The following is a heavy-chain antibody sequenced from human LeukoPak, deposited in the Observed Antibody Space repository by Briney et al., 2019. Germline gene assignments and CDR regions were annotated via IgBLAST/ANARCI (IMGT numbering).Heavy chain of an antibody. CDR1: GYSISSGYQ. CDR3: ARTPYGGFEY. D-gene: IGHD4-23*01. J-gene: IGHJ4*02. CDR2: IYHSGTT. V-gene: IGHV4-38-2*01. Sequence: PSETLSLTCAVSGYSISSGYQWGWIRQPPGKGLEWIGSIYHSGTTYYSPSLKSRVTMSVDTSKNQFSVKLSSVPAADTAVYYCARTPYGGFEYWGQGALVTVSS.